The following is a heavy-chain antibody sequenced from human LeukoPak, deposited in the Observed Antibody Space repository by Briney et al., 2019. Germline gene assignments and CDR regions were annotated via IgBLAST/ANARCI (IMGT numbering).Heavy chain of an antibody. Sequence: GGSLRLSCAASGFTFSSYAMSWVRLAPGKGLEWVSTFSVSSGNTYYADSVRGRFTISRDTSKNTLYLQMSSLRAEDTAVYYCARNDRGAFDIWGQGTMVTVSS. CDR3: ARNDRGAFDI. V-gene: IGHV3-23*01. D-gene: IGHD3-22*01. CDR2: FSVSSGNT. CDR1: GFTFSSYA. J-gene: IGHJ3*02.